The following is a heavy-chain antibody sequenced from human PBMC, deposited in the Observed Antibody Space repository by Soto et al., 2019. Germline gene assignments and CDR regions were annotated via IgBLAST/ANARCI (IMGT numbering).Heavy chain of an antibody. CDR3: AKVSGYDVLNRLQN. D-gene: IGHD5-12*01. J-gene: IGHJ4*02. CDR1: GFTFSSYA. Sequence: PGGSLRLSCAASGFTFSSYAMSWVRQAPGKGLEWVSAISGSGGSTYYADSVKGRFTISRDNSKKTLYLQMKSLRAEDTAVYYCAKVSGYDVLNRLQNWGQGTLVTVSS. CDR2: ISGSGGST. V-gene: IGHV3-23*01.